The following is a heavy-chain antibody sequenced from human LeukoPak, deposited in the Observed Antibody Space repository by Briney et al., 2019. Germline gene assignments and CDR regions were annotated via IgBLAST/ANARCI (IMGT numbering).Heavy chain of an antibody. D-gene: IGHD7-27*01. CDR1: GYTFTSYG. J-gene: IGHJ4*02. V-gene: IGHV1-69*13. Sequence: ASVKVSCKASGYTFTSYGISWVRQAPGQGLEWMGGIIPIFGTANYAQKFQGRVTITADESTSTAYMELSSLRSEDTAVYYCARVQSLGIFVGGYFDYWGQGTLVTVSS. CDR3: ARVQSLGIFVGGYFDY. CDR2: IIPIFGTA.